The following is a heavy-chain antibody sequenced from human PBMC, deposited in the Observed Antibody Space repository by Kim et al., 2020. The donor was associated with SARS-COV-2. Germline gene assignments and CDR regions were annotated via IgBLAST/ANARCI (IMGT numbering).Heavy chain of an antibody. D-gene: IGHD1-26*01. V-gene: IGHV3-30*18. CDR1: GFTFSSYG. Sequence: GGSLRLSCAASGFTFSSYGIHWVRQAPGKGLEWVAVISYDGSNKYYADSVKGRFTISRDNSKNTLYLQMNSLRAEDTAVYYCAKLHYNWFDPWGQGTLVTVSS. CDR3: AKLHYNWFDP. CDR2: ISYDGSNK. J-gene: IGHJ5*02.